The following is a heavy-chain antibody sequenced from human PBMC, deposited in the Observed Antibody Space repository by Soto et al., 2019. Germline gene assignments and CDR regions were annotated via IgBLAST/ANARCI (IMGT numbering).Heavy chain of an antibody. J-gene: IGHJ6*01. CDR1: GYTVTGYN. CDR2: INPNSGGT. V-gene: IGHV1-2*04. Sequence: SVKVSCTASGYTVTGYNMPWVRLAPGQGLEWMGWINPNSGGTNYAQKFQGWVTMTRDTSLSTAYMELSRLRSDDTAWYYCAREDGTYYYYGMDVWGQGNPVTVSS. CDR3: AREDGTYYYYGMDV.